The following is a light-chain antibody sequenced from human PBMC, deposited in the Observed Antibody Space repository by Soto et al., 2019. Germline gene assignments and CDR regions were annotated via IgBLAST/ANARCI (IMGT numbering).Light chain of an antibody. CDR3: AAWDDRLNGLV. CDR2: YDD. V-gene: IGLV1-36*01. CDR1: SSNIANNA. Sequence: QSVLTQPPSVSEAPRQRVTISCSGSSSNIANNAVNWYQQLPGKAPKLLIYYDDLLPSGVSDRFSGSKSGTSASLAISGLQSEDEADYYCAAWDDRLNGLVFGGGTQLPVL. J-gene: IGLJ2*01.